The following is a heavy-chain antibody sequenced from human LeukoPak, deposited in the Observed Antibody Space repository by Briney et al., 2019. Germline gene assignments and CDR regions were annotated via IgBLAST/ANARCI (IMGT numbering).Heavy chain of an antibody. J-gene: IGHJ5*02. CDR3: ARIFYYGSGNNWFDP. D-gene: IGHD3-10*01. CDR1: GFTFSTYA. Sequence: PGGSLRLSCTSSGFTFSTYAMSWVREAPGKGLEWVSAIGGSGGSIYYANSVKGRFTISRDDSKNTLYLQMNSLRAEDTAIYYCARIFYYGSGNNWFDPWGQGTLVTVSS. CDR2: IGGSGGSI. V-gene: IGHV3-23*01.